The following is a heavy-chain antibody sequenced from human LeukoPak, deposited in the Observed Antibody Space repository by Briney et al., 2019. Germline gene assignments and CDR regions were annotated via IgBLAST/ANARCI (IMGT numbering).Heavy chain of an antibody. CDR3: ARDRSISGVVTLDY. CDR2: IRQDGSEK. V-gene: IGHV3-7*01. D-gene: IGHD3-3*01. J-gene: IGHJ4*02. CDR1: GLRFSDSC. Sequence: GGSLRPSCAASGLRFSDSCMTWVRQAPGKGLEWVANIRQDGSEKYYVDSVKGRFTISRDNAKNSVYLQMNSLRAEDTAVYYCARDRSISGVVTLDYWGQGTLVTVSS.